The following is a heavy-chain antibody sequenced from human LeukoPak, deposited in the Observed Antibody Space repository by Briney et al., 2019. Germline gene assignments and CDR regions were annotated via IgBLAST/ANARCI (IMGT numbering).Heavy chain of an antibody. J-gene: IGHJ4*02. D-gene: IGHD3-3*01. V-gene: IGHV4-31*03. Sequence: SETLSLTCTVSGGSISSGGYYWSWIRQHPGKGLEWIGYFYYSGSTYYNPSLKSRVTISVDTSKSQFSLKLSSVTAADTAVYYCARVGGGFWSGYYMEYYFDYWGQGTLVAVSS. CDR2: FYYSGST. CDR3: ARVGGGFWSGYYMEYYFDY. CDR1: GGSISSGGYY.